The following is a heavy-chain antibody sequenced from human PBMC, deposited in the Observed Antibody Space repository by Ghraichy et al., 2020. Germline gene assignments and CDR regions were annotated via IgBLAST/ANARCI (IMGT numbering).Heavy chain of an antibody. J-gene: IGHJ4*02. CDR3: VREHTSTWFLFDY. D-gene: IGHD5-12*01. CDR1: GFTFGTYA. V-gene: IGHV3-23*01. CDR2: ISGGAGT. Sequence: GGSLRLSCAASGFTFGTYAMGWVRQAPGKGLEWVATISGGAGTNKFFGGSVEGRFTISRDTSQNTVYLQMNSLRVGDTAVYYCVREHTSTWFLFDYWGQGTQVTVSS.